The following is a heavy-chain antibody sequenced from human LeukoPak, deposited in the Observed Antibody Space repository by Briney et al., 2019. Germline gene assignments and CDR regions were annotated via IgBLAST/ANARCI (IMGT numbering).Heavy chain of an antibody. D-gene: IGHD3-22*01. J-gene: IGHJ4*02. CDR3: ARDRSLYYYDGSGYYGY. V-gene: IGHV3-23*01. CDR2: VSGSGTST. CDR1: GFPFSGYG. Sequence: GGSLRLSCAGSGFPFSGYGMAWVRQAPGKGLEWVSSVSGSGTSTYYADSVRGRLTISRDNDKNTLDLQMNSLRAEDTALYYCARDRSLYYYDGSGYYGYWGQGILVTVSS.